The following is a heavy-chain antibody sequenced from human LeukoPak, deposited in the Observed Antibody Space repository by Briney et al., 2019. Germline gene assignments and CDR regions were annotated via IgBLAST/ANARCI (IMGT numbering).Heavy chain of an antibody. CDR2: INPNSGGT. J-gene: IGHJ6*03. V-gene: IGHV1-2*02. Sequence: GASVKVSCKASGGTFSSYAISWVRQAPGQGLEWMGWINPNSGGTNYAQKFQGRVTMTRDTSISTAYMELSRLRSDDTAVYYCARDSGSRTVVPAAIWYMDVWGKGTTVTVSS. D-gene: IGHD2-2*02. CDR3: ARDSGSRTVVPAAIWYMDV. CDR1: GGTFSSYA.